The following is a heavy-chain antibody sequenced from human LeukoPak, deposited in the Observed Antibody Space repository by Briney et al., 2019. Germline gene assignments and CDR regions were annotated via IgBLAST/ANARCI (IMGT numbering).Heavy chain of an antibody. CDR3: ARAAGKGYYDSSGYPY. J-gene: IGHJ4*02. CDR2: IIPIFGTA. CDR1: GGTFSSYA. D-gene: IGHD3-22*01. Sequence: SVKVSCKASGGTFSSYANSWVRQAPGQGLEWMGGIIPIFGTANYAQKFQGRVTITTDESTSTAYMELSSLRSEDTAVYYCARAAGKGYYDSSGYPYWGQGTLVTVSS. V-gene: IGHV1-69*05.